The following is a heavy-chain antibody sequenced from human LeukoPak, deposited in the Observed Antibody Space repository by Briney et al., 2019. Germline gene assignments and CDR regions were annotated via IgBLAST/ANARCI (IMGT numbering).Heavy chain of an antibody. D-gene: IGHD3-16*02. CDR1: GYSFTSYW. J-gene: IGHJ4*02. Sequence: GESLKISWKGSGYSFTSYWIGWVRQIPGKGLEVMGIIYPGDSDTRYSPSFQGQVTISADKSISTAYLQWSSLKASDTAMYYCARLGDYVWGSYRPPYYFDYWGQGTLVTVSS. CDR3: ARLGDYVWGSYRPPYYFDY. CDR2: IYPGDSDT. V-gene: IGHV5-51*01.